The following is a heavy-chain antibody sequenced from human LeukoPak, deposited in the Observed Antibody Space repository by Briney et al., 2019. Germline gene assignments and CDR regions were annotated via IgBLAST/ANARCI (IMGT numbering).Heavy chain of an antibody. CDR1: GFTFSSYA. CDR3: ANEEQQLGYFDY. J-gene: IGHJ4*02. CDR2: ISGSGGST. D-gene: IGHD6-13*01. Sequence: GGSLRLSCAASGFTFSSYAMSWVRQAPGKGLEWVSAISGSGGSTYYADSVKGRFTISRDNSKNTLCLQMNSLRAEDTAVYYCANEEQQLGYFDYWGQGTLVTVSS. V-gene: IGHV3-23*01.